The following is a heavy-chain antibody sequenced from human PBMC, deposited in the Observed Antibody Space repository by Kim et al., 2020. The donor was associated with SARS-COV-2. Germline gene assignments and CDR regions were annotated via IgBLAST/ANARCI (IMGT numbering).Heavy chain of an antibody. V-gene: IGHV3-33*01. CDR3: ARDYRRELPILPGY. Sequence: GGSLRLSCAASGFTFSSYGMHWVRQAPGKGLEWVAVIWYDGSNKYYVDSVKGRFTISRDNSKNTLYLQMNSLRAEDTAVYYCARDYRRELPILPGYWGQGTLVTVSS. CDR1: GFTFSSYG. J-gene: IGHJ4*02. CDR2: IWYDGSNK. D-gene: IGHD1-26*01.